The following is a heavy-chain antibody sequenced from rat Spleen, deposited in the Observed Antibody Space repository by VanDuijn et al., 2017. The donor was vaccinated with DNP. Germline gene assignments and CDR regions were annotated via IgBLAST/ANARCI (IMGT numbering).Heavy chain of an antibody. CDR2: ISYESSST. CDR3: TTGFDYGGYRDNWFAY. J-gene: IGHJ3*01. D-gene: IGHD1-11*01. CDR1: GFTFSDYY. Sequence: EVQLVESGGGLVQPGRSLKLSCAASGFTFSDYYMAWVRQAPKKGLELVAYISYESSSTYHGDSVKGRFTISRDNAESTLYLQMKSLRSEDSATYYCTTGFDYGGYRDNWFAYWGQGTLVTVSS. V-gene: IGHV5-22*01.